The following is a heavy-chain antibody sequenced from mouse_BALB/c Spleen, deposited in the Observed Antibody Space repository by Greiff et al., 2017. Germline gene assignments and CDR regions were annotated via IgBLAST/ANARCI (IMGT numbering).Heavy chain of an antibody. CDR2: IDPANGNT. J-gene: IGHJ4*01. CDR3: ARGDGYAGYAMDD. V-gene: IGHV14-3*02. CDR1: GFNIQDTY. Sequence: EVTLPASGAELVKPGASVTLSCTASGFNIQDTYMHWVKQRPEQGLAWIGRIDPANGNTKYDPKFQGKATITADTSSNTAYLQLSSLTSEDTAVYYCARGDGYAGYAMDDGGEGSSGTGAS. D-gene: IGHD2-2*01.